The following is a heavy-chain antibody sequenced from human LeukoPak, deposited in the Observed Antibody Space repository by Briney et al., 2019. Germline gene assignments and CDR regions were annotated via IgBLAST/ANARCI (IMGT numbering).Heavy chain of an antibody. CDR1: GFFFGSFN. Sequence: GGSLSFSCAASGFFFGSFNMNCLRQAGRKGVERVSYISSGSSTRYYAASVEGRFTISRDNAMNSLYLQMNSLRDEDTAVYYCARIVGPRYFDYWGQGTLVTVSS. D-gene: IGHD1-26*01. CDR3: ARIVGPRYFDY. V-gene: IGHV3-48*02. J-gene: IGHJ4*02. CDR2: ISSGSSTR.